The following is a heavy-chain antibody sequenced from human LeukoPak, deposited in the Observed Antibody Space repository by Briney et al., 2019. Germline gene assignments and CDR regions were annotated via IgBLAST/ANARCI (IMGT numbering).Heavy chain of an antibody. V-gene: IGHV1-69*13. J-gene: IGHJ5*02. CDR3: AGDSSGSDYNWFDP. Sequence: SVKVSCKASGGTFSSYATSWVRQAPGQGLEWMGGIIPIFGTANYAQKFQGRVTITADESTSTAYMELSSLRSEDTAVYYCAGDSSGSDYNWFDPWGQGTLVTVSS. CDR2: IIPIFGTA. CDR1: GGTFSSYA. D-gene: IGHD3-22*01.